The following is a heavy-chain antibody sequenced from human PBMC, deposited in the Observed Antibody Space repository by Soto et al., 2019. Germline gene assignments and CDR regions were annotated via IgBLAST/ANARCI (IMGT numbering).Heavy chain of an antibody. CDR1: GYTFTSYD. CDR3: ARVYYDFWSGYNNWFDP. D-gene: IGHD3-3*01. Sequence: QVQLVQSGAEVKKPGASVKVSCKASGYTFTSYDINWVRQATGQGLELMGWMSPNSGNTGYAQKFHVRVTITRNTSISTAYMELSSLRSEDTAVYYGARVYYDFWSGYNNWFDPWGQGTLVTVSS. J-gene: IGHJ5*02. CDR2: MSPNSGNT. V-gene: IGHV1-8*01.